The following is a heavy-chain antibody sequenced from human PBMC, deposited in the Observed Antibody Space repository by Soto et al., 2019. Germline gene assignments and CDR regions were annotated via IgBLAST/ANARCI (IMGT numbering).Heavy chain of an antibody. J-gene: IGHJ6*02. CDR3: ARAHYVYGILTGYGYYYGMDV. CDR2: IYYSGST. D-gene: IGHD3-9*01. V-gene: IGHV4-30-4*01. CDR1: GGSISSGDYY. Sequence: QVQLQESGPGLVKPSQTLSLTCTVSGGSISSGDYYWSWIRQPPGKGLEWIGYIYYSGSTYYNPSLQIRVTISVDTSKDQFSLKRSSVTAADTAVYYCARAHYVYGILTGYGYYYGMDVWGQGTTVTVSS.